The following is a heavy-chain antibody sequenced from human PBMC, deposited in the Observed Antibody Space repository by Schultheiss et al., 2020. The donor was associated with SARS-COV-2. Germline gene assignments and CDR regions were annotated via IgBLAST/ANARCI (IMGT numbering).Heavy chain of an antibody. V-gene: IGHV3-48*01. CDR2: ISSSSSTI. CDR1: GFTFSSYS. J-gene: IGHJ6*02. Sequence: GGSLRLSCAASGFTFSSYSMNWVRQAPGKGLEWVSYISSSSSTIYYADSVKGRFTISRDNAKNSLYLQMNSLRAEDTAVYYCARVRTVVTLFNDSMDVWGQGTTVTVSS. D-gene: IGHD4-23*01. CDR3: ARVRTVVTLFNDSMDV.